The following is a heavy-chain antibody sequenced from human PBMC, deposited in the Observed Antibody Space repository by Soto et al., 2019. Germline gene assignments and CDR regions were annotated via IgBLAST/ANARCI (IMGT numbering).Heavy chain of an antibody. CDR2: ISAYNGNT. D-gene: IGHD2-15*01. CDR1: GYTFTSYV. V-gene: IGHV1-18*01. CDR3: ARDAVHCSGGGCYSSPNYYGMDV. J-gene: IGHJ6*02. Sequence: ASVKVSWKAAGYTFTSYVISWGRQAPGQGLEWMGWISAYNGNTNYAQKLQGRVIMTTDTSTSTVYMELRSLRSDDTAVYYCARDAVHCSGGGCYSSPNYYGMDVWGQGTTVTVSS.